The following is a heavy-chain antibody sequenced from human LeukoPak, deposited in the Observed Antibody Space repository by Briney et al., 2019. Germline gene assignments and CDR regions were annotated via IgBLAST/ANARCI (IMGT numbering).Heavy chain of an antibody. J-gene: IGHJ3*02. CDR2: ISYSGNT. CDR3: ARAGDRNAFDT. Sequence: TASETLSLTCTVSGASISSGGCYWSWIRQLPGKGLEWIGYISYSGNTYYNPSLKSRLIMSLDTSENQFSLWLSSVTAADTAVYYCARAGDRNAFDTWGQGTMVTVSS. D-gene: IGHD3-10*01. V-gene: IGHV4-31*03. CDR1: GASISSGGCY.